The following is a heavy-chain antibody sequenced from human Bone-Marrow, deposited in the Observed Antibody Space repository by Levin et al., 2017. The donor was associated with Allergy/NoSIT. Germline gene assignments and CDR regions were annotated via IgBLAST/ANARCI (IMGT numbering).Heavy chain of an antibody. J-gene: IGHJ4*02. Sequence: KSGGSLRLSCADSGFTFSSYSMNWVRQAPGKGLEWVSSISSSSIYIYYADSVKGRFTISRDNAKNSLYLQMNGLRAEDTAVYYCARAPYSSTWPEYYFDYWGQGTLVTVSS. D-gene: IGHD6-13*01. V-gene: IGHV3-21*01. CDR1: GFTFSSYS. CDR3: ARAPYSSTWPEYYFDY. CDR2: ISSSSIYI.